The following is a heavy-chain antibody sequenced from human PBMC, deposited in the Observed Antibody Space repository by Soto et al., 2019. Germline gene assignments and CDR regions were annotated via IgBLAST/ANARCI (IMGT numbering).Heavy chain of an antibody. V-gene: IGHV3-30*03. CDR1: GFTFNAYG. D-gene: IGHD3-3*01. Sequence: QVQLVESGEGVVQPGRSLRLSCTASGFTFNAYGMHWVRQAPGKGLEWVAVTSYDGHDKYYADSVKGRFTISRDNSKNNVYLIMNSLRAEDTAVYYCVRSRQSFWSGYLDYWGQGTLVTVSS. J-gene: IGHJ4*02. CDR3: VRSRQSFWSGYLDY. CDR2: TSYDGHDK.